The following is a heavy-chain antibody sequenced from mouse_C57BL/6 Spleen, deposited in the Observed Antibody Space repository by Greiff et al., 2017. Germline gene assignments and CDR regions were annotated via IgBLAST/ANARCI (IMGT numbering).Heavy chain of an antibody. Sequence: QVPLQQSGAELVRPGASVTLSCKASGYTFTDYEMHWVKQTPVHGLEWIGAIDPETGGTAYNQKFKGKAILTAEKSSSTAYMELRSLTSEDSAVYYCTRWALYAMDYWGQGTSVTVSS. CDR3: TRWALYAMDY. CDR1: GYTFTDYE. CDR2: IDPETGGT. V-gene: IGHV1-15*01. J-gene: IGHJ4*01.